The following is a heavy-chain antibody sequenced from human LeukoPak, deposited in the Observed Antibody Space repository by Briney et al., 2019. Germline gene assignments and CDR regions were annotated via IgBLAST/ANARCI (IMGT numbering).Heavy chain of an antibody. CDR2: ISSSGSTI. CDR3: ARDRRITIFGVVNNDAFDI. CDR1: GFTFSSYE. V-gene: IGHV3-48*03. Sequence: GESLRLSCAASGFTFSSYEMNWVRQAPGKGLEWVSYISSSGSTIYYADSVKGRFTISRDNAKNSLYLQMNSLRAEDTAVYYCARDRRITIFGVVNNDAFDIWGQGTMVTVSS. J-gene: IGHJ3*02. D-gene: IGHD3-3*01.